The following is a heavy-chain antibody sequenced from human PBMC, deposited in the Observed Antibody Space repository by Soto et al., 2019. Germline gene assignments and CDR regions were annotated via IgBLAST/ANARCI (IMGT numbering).Heavy chain of an antibody. CDR1: GFPFSDYY. CDR2: ISPKSTYR. D-gene: IGHD2-21*01. Sequence: GAALRLSCATSGFPFSDYYMSWIRQAPGKGLEWLSHISPKSTYRNYADSVKGRFTISRDNTKSSLFLQMNSLGVEDTAVYYCTRGGGGGLFEHWGQGVLVTVSS. V-gene: IGHV3-11*06. CDR3: TRGGGGGLFEH. J-gene: IGHJ4*02.